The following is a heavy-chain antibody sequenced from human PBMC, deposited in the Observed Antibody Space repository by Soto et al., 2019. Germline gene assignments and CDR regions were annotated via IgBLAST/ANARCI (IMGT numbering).Heavy chain of an antibody. CDR3: ARWGYCSNSICYPFDY. V-gene: IGHV4-34*01. CDR2: INDSGST. D-gene: IGHD2-2*01. CDR1: GGTFSGFY. J-gene: IGHJ4*02. Sequence: SETLSLTCAVYGGTFSGFYWNWIRQPPGKGLEWIGEINDSGSTKYNPSLKSRVTISVDTSKNQFSLKLSSVTAADTAVYYCARWGYCSNSICYPFDYWGQGILVTVSS.